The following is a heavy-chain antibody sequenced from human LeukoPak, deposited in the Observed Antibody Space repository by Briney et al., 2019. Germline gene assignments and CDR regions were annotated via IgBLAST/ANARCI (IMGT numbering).Heavy chain of an antibody. V-gene: IGHV4-39*01. CDR3: ARQVVAVAGTGYFDY. J-gene: IGHJ4*02. D-gene: IGHD6-19*01. CDR1: GGSIRSSSYY. Sequence: ETLSLTCTVSGGSIRSSSYYWGWIRQPPGKGLEWIVGIYYRGSIYYNASLKSRGTISVDTSKHQFSLKLNSVAAADTAVYFCARQVVAVAGTGYFDYWGQGTLVTVSS. CDR2: IYYRGSI.